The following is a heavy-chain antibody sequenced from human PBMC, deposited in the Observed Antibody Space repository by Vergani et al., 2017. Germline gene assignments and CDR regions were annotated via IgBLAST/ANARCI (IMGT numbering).Heavy chain of an antibody. V-gene: IGHV3-53*01. CDR2: IYSGGST. Sequence: EVQLVESGGGLIQPGGSLRLSCAASGFTVSSNYMSWVRQAPGKGLEWVSVIYSGGSTYYADSVKGRFTISRDNSKNTLYLRMNSLRAEDTAVYYCAREDRANYYYGMDVWGEGTTVTVSS. CDR3: AREDRANYYYGMDV. CDR1: GFTVSSNY. J-gene: IGHJ6*04.